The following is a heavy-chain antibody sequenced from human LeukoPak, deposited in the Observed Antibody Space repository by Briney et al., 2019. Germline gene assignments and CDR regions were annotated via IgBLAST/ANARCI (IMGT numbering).Heavy chain of an antibody. Sequence: SETLSLTCTVSGGSISSHYWSWIRQPPRKGLEWIGYIYYSGSTNYNPSLKSRVTISVDTSKNQFSLKLSSVTAADTAVYYCARGETYYYDSSGYNNWFDPWGQGTLVTVSS. CDR1: GGSISSHY. V-gene: IGHV4-59*11. CDR3: ARGETYYYDSSGYNNWFDP. D-gene: IGHD3-22*01. J-gene: IGHJ5*02. CDR2: IYYSGST.